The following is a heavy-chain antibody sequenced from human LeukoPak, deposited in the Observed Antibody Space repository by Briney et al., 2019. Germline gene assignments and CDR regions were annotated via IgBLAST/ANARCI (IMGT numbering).Heavy chain of an antibody. CDR1: GYTFTGYH. Sequence: ASVKVSCKASGYTFTGYHIHWVRQAPGQGLEWMGWINPNNGGTYYAQNFQGRVTMTRDTPISTAYMEVSRLRSDDTAIYYCARHVAASVWFDPWGQGTLVTVSS. D-gene: IGHD2-21*01. V-gene: IGHV1-2*02. CDR2: INPNNGGT. J-gene: IGHJ5*02. CDR3: ARHVAASVWFDP.